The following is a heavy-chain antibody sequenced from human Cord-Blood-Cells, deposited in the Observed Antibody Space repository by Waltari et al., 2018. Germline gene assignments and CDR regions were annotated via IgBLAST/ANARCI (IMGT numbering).Heavy chain of an antibody. CDR3: ARVNKAAGTGYYYYYGMDV. CDR1: GYTFTSFA. CDR2: INAGNGNT. Sequence: QVQLVQSGAEVKKPGASVKVSCKASGYTFTSFAMHWVRQAPGQRLEWMGGINAGNGNTKYSQKFQGRVTITRDRSASTDYMELSSLRSEDTAVYYCARVNKAAGTGYYYYYGMDVWGQGTTVTVSS. D-gene: IGHD6-13*01. J-gene: IGHJ6*02. V-gene: IGHV1-3*01.